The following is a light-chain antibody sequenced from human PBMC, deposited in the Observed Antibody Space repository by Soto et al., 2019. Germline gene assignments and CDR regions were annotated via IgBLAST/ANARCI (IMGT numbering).Light chain of an antibody. CDR3: QQRTNWPPT. Sequence: EIVLTQSPATLSLSPGERATLSCRASQSVRNDLVWYHQKPGQAPRVLIYSASNRATGIPARFSGSGSGTDFPLTISSLEPEDFAVYYWQQRTNWPPTFGGGTKVEMK. CDR2: SAS. J-gene: IGKJ4*01. CDR1: QSVRND. V-gene: IGKV3-11*01.